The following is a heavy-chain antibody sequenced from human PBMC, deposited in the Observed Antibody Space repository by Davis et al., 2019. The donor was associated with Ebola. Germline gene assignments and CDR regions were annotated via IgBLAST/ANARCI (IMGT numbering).Heavy chain of an antibody. V-gene: IGHV6-1*01. D-gene: IGHD5-24*01. CDR1: GDSVSTNSAA. CDR3: ARGWLRTGLDI. J-gene: IGHJ3*02. Sequence: TLSLTCAISGDSVSTNSAAWAWIRQSPSRGLEWLGRTYYTSKWYNHYAASVKSRATINPDTSKNQFSLQLNSVTPEDTAVYYCARGWLRTGLDIWGQGTMVIVSS. CDR2: TYYTSKWYN.